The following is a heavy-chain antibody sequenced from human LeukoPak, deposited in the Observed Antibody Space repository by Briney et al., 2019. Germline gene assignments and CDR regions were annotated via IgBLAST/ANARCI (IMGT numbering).Heavy chain of an antibody. V-gene: IGHV4-39*07. CDR1: GGSISSNSYY. Sequence: SETLSLTCAVSGGSISSNSYYWGWIRQPPGKGLEWIGSIYHSGSTYYNPSLKSRVTISVDTSKNQFSLKLSSVTAADTAVYYCARDSTGTYYDFWSGSRGYFDYWGQGTLVTVSS. CDR2: IYHSGST. CDR3: ARDSTGTYYDFWSGSRGYFDY. J-gene: IGHJ4*02. D-gene: IGHD3-3*01.